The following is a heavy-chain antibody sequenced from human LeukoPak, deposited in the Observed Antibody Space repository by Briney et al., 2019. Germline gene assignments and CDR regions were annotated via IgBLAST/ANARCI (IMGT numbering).Heavy chain of an antibody. V-gene: IGHV1-2*06. CDR1: GYTFTGYY. CDR3: ARDPRASDYFDY. Sequence: EASVKVSCKASGYTFTGYYMNGVRQAPGQGLEWMGRINPNSGGTKYVQKFQGRVTMTRDTSISTAYMELSRLRSDDTAVYYCARDPRASDYFDYWGQGIVVTVSS. CDR2: INPNSGGT. J-gene: IGHJ4*02.